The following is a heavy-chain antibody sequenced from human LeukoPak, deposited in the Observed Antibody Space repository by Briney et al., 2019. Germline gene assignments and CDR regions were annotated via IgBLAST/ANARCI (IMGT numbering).Heavy chain of an antibody. D-gene: IGHD6-19*01. J-gene: IGHJ6*02. CDR2: ISGSGGST. Sequence: QPGGSLRLSCAASGFTFSSYAMSWVRQAPGKGLEWVSAISGSGGSTYYADSVKGRFTISRDNSKNTLYLQMNSLRAEDTAVYYCASHGSGWPDYYYYGMDVWGQGTTVTVSS. V-gene: IGHV3-23*01. CDR3: ASHGSGWPDYYYYGMDV. CDR1: GFTFSSYA.